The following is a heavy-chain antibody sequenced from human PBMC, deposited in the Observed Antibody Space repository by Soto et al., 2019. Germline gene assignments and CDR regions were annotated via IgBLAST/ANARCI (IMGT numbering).Heavy chain of an antibody. CDR3: ARDLDFRDGNISHLDY. V-gene: IGHV1-69*01. CDR1: GGTFSSHV. D-gene: IGHD3-3*01. J-gene: IGHJ4*02. Sequence: QVQLVQSGAEVKKHGSSVKVSCKASGGTFSSHVFNWVRQAPGQGLEWMGGIMPIICTANYAQKFQGRVTITADESTSTAYMELSSLGSYDTAVYYFARDLDFRDGNISHLDYWGQGTLVTVSS. CDR2: IMPIICTA.